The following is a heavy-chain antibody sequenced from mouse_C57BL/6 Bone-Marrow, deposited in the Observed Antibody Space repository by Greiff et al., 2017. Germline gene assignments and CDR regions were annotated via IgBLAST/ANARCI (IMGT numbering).Heavy chain of an antibody. J-gene: IGHJ2*01. CDR1: GYTFTDYY. Sequence: FQLQQSGPELVKPGASVKISCKASGYTFTDYYMNWVKQSPGQSLEWIGDINPNNGGTSYNQKFKGKATLTVAKSSSTAYMELRSLTSEDSAVYYCTKEDDWYFDYCGQDTTLTVSS. V-gene: IGHV1-26*01. CDR2: INPNNGGT. D-gene: IGHD2-12*01. CDR3: TKEDDWYFDY.